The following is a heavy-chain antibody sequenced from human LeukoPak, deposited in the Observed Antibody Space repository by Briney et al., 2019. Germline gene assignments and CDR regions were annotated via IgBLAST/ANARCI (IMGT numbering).Heavy chain of an antibody. CDR3: ARIGASGSSRVGYFDY. D-gene: IGHD3-22*01. V-gene: IGHV5-51*01. Sequence: GESLKISCKGSGYSFTSYWIGWGRPMPGKGLEWMGIIYPGDSDTRYSPSFQGQVTISADKSISTAYLQWSSLKASDTAMYYCARIGASGSSRVGYFDYWGQGTLVTVSS. J-gene: IGHJ4*02. CDR2: IYPGDSDT. CDR1: GYSFTSYW.